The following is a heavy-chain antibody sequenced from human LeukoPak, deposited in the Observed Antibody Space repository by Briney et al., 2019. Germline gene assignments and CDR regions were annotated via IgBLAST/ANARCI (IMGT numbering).Heavy chain of an antibody. J-gene: IGHJ4*02. V-gene: IGHV4-59*08. CDR3: ARGGGYWNDKGGY. CDR2: IHYSGST. D-gene: IGHD1-1*01. CDR1: GGSISSYY. Sequence: SETLSLTCTVSGGSISSYYWSWIRQPPGKGLEWIGYIHYSGSTNYNPSLKSRVTISVDTSKNQFSLKLSSVTAADTAVYYCARGGGYWNDKGGYWGQGTLVTVSS.